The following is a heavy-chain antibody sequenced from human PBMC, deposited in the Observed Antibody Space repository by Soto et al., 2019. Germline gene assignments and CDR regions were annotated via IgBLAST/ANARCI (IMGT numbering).Heavy chain of an antibody. CDR2: IYGDDDK. J-gene: IGHJ4*02. V-gene: IGHV2-5*02. CDR3: AHKHAATWLFDY. Sequence: SGPTLVNPTQTLTLTCTFSGFSLTTGGVGVGWIRQPPGKAPEWLALIYGDDDKRFKPSLKNRLSITRDNSRNEVVLKMTNMEPVDTATFFCAHKHAATWLFDYWGQGILVTVSS. CDR1: GFSLTTGGVG. D-gene: IGHD2-2*01.